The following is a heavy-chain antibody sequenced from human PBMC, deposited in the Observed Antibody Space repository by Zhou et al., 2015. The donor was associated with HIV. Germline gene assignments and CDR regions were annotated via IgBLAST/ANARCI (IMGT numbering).Heavy chain of an antibody. CDR3: ARDDSSGYHSFDY. J-gene: IGHJ4*02. CDR1: GGTFSGSE. CDR2: IYNGNT. V-gene: IGHV1-18*01. Sequence: QVQLVQSGTEVKKPGSSVRVSCKASGGTFSGSEISWVRQAPGQGLEWMGWIYNGNTNYAQKFQGRVTMTTDTSTSTGYMELRSLRSDDTATYFCARDDSSGYHSFDYWGQGTLVTVSS. D-gene: IGHD3-22*01.